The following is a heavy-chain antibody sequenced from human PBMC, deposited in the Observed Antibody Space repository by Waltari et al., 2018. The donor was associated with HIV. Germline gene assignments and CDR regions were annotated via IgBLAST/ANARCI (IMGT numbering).Heavy chain of an antibody. Sequence: EVRLVESGGGPVQPGGSLRLSCAASGSRISLYNMNCVRQTPGKGLEWVAYISGDGKNKYYADSVKGRFIISKDNGQNFLHLHMDRLSVGDSAKYFCAREVTSSKVMNYWGQGTPVIVSS. CDR1: GSRISLYN. CDR2: ISGDGKNK. J-gene: IGHJ4*02. D-gene: IGHD2-21*02. CDR3: AREVTSSKVMNY. V-gene: IGHV3-48*03.